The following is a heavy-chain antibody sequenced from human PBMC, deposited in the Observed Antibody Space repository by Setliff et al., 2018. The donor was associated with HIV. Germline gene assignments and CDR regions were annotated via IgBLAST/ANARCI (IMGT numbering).Heavy chain of an antibody. V-gene: IGHV1-69*13. J-gene: IGHJ3*01. CDR1: GGTFSSYA. Sequence: GASVKVSCKASGGTFSSYAISWVRQAPGQGLEWMGGIIPIFGTANYAQKFQGRVTITADESTSTAYMELSSLRSEDTAVFYCARDRSGIAVAAPDAFDVWGQGTMVTVSS. D-gene: IGHD6-19*01. CDR3: ARDRSGIAVAAPDAFDV. CDR2: IIPIFGTA.